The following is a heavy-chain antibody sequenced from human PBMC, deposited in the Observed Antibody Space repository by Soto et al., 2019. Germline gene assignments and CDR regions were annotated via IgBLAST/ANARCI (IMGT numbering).Heavy chain of an antibody. J-gene: IGHJ4*02. V-gene: IGHV3-23*01. CDR1: GFTFSSYA. D-gene: IGHD2-2*01. Sequence: GGSLRLSCAASGFTFSSYAMSWVRQAPGKGLEWVSAISGSGGSTYYADSVKGRFTISRDNSKNTLYLQMNSLRAEDTAVYYCAKPTGYCSSTSCPVYYFDYWGQGTLVTVSS. CDR3: AKPTGYCSSTSCPVYYFDY. CDR2: ISGSGGST.